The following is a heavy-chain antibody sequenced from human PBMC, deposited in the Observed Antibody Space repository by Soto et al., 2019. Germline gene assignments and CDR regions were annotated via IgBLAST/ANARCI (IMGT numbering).Heavy chain of an antibody. CDR1: GGSIGTYY. Sequence: SETLSLTCTVSGGSIGTYYWSWIRQPPGKGLEWIGYIYYRGNTDYNPSLKSRVTISLDTPKNQFSLKLSSVTAADTAVYYCARHPGYYDILTGYTTYYFDYWGQGTLVTVSS. CDR2: IYYRGNT. D-gene: IGHD3-9*01. CDR3: ARHPGYYDILTGYTTYYFDY. J-gene: IGHJ4*02. V-gene: IGHV4-59*08.